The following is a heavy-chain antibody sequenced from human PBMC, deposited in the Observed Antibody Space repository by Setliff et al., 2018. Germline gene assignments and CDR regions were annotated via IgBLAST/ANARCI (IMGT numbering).Heavy chain of an antibody. CDR3: AREDWNGNAFDI. CDR1: GGSISPYF. CDR2: IYHNGNT. Sequence: SETLSLTCTVSGGSISPYFWSWIRQPPGKGLEWIGYIYHNGNTNFNPSLKRRVNMSADSSKNNLSLRLKYVTAADTAVYYCAREDWNGNAFDIWGPGTMVTVSS. J-gene: IGHJ3*02. D-gene: IGHD1-1*01. V-gene: IGHV4-59*12.